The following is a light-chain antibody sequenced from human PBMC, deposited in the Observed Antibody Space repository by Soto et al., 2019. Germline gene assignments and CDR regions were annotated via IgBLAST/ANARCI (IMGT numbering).Light chain of an antibody. J-gene: IGLJ1*01. CDR1: SSDVGGYDY. CDR2: DVS. V-gene: IGLV2-14*01. Sequence: QSVLNQPAYVSGSPGQSIAISCTGTSSDVGGYDYVSWYQQHPGKAPKLMIYDVSNRPSGVSNRFSGSKSDNTASLTISGLQAEDEADYYCSSYTSSSTYVFGTGTKVTVL. CDR3: SSYTSSSTYV.